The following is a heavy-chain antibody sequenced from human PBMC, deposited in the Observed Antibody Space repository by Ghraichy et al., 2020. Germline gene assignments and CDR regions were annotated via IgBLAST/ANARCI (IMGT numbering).Heavy chain of an antibody. CDR1: GGSISSGGYY. J-gene: IGHJ5*02. V-gene: IGHV4-31*03. CDR2: IYYSGST. Sequence: SETLSLTCTVSGGSISSGGYYWSWIRQHPGKGLEWIGYIYYSGSTYYNPSLKSRVTISVDTSKNQFSLKLSSVTAADTAVYYCARDRKTYYYDSSGYDNWFDPWGQGTLVTVSS. CDR3: ARDRKTYYYDSSGYDNWFDP. D-gene: IGHD3-22*01.